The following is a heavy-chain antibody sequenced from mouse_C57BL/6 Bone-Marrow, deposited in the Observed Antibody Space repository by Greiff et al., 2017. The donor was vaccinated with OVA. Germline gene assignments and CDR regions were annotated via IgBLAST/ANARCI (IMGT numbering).Heavy chain of an antibody. CDR2: INPNNGGT. D-gene: IGHD1-1*01. V-gene: IGHV1-26*01. J-gene: IGHJ2*01. CDR3: ARWGSVYYFDY. CDR1: GYTFTDYY. Sequence: EVQLQQSGPELVKPGASVKISCKASGYTFTDYYMNWVKQSHGKSLEWIGDINPNNGGTSYNQKFKGKATLTVDKSSSTAYMELRSLTSEDSAVYYCARWGSVYYFDYWGQGTTLTVSS.